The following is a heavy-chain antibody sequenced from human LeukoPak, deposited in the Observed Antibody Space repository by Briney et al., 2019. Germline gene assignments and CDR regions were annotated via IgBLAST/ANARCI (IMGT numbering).Heavy chain of an antibody. D-gene: IGHD6-19*01. J-gene: IGHJ4*02. Sequence: GGSLRLSCAASGFTFSSYSMNWVRQAPGKGLEWVANIKQDGSEKYYVGSVKGRFTISRDNAKNSLYLQMNSLRAEDTAVYYCARFGAVAGDFDYWGQGTLVTVSS. CDR3: ARFGAVAGDFDY. V-gene: IGHV3-7*01. CDR1: GFTFSSYS. CDR2: IKQDGSEK.